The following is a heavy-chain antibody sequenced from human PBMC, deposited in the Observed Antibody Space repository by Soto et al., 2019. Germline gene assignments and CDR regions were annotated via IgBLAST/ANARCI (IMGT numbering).Heavy chain of an antibody. D-gene: IGHD6-19*01. Sequence: EVQLVESGGGLAQPGGSLRLSCAASGFTFSSYWMHWVRQAPGKGLVWVSRINSDGSSTSYADSVKGRFTISRDNAKNKLDLQMNSLRAEDTAVYYCAREGLAVAGTAFDYWGQGALVTVSS. CDR1: GFTFSSYW. CDR2: INSDGSST. CDR3: AREGLAVAGTAFDY. J-gene: IGHJ4*02. V-gene: IGHV3-74*01.